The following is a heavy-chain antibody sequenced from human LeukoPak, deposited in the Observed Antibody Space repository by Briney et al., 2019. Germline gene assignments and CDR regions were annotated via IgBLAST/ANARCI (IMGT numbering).Heavy chain of an antibody. D-gene: IGHD6-13*01. CDR1: GGSISSYY. J-gene: IGHJ5*02. CDR2: IYTSGST. Sequence: PSETLSLTCTVSGGSISSYYWSWIRQPPGKGLEWIGYIYTSGSTNYNPSLKSRVTIPVDTSKNKFSLKRSSVTAADTAVYYCAGGVIAAAVIWFDPWGQGTLVTVSS. CDR3: AGGVIAAAVIWFDP. V-gene: IGHV4-4*09.